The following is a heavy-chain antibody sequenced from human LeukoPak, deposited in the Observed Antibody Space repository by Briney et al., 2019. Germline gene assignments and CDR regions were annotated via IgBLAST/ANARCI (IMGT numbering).Heavy chain of an antibody. V-gene: IGHV4-59*01. J-gene: IGHJ4*02. CDR2: IYYSGGT. D-gene: IGHD3-10*01. CDR1: GGSISSYY. CDR3: AATMVRSYYFDY. Sequence: SETLSLTCTVSGGSISSYYWSWIRQPPGKGLEWIGYIYYSGGTNYNPSLKSRVTISVDTSKNQFSLKLSSVTAADTAVYYCAATMVRSYYFDYWGQGTLVTVSS.